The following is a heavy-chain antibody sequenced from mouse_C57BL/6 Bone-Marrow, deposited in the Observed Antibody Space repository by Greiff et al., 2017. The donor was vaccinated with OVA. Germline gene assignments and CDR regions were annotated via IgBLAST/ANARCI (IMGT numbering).Heavy chain of an antibody. CDR1: GYAFTNYL. CDR3: ARRDGNTGDDAMDY. V-gene: IGHV1-54*01. J-gene: IGHJ4*01. CDR2: LNPGSGGT. D-gene: IGHD2-1*01. Sequence: QVQLQQSGAELVRPGTSVQVSCKASGYAFTNYLIEWVKQRPGPGLEWLGVLNPGSGGTNYNEKFKGKATLTADKSSSAAYMQLSSLTSEDAAVYFCARRDGNTGDDAMDYWGQGTSVTVSS.